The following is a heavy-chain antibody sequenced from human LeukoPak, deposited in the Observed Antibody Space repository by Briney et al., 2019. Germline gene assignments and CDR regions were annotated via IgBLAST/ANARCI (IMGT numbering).Heavy chain of an antibody. CDR2: IYYSGST. CDR1: GGSFSGYY. Sequence: SETLSLTCAVYGGSFSGYYWSWIRQPPGKGLEWIGSIYYSGSTHYNPSLKSRVTISADTSETHFSLHLRSVTAADTAVYYCARGRGYSYAHDPWGQGTLVTVSS. J-gene: IGHJ5*02. CDR3: ARGRGYSYAHDP. V-gene: IGHV4-34*01. D-gene: IGHD5-18*01.